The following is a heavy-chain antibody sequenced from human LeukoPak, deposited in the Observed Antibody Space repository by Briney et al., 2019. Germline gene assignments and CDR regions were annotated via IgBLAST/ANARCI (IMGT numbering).Heavy chain of an antibody. CDR1: GGSISSYY. CDR3: ARHRRTARYSSSHFDY. Sequence: SETLSLTCTVSGGSISSYYWSWIRQPPGKGLEWTGYIYTSGSTNYNPSLKSRVTISVDTSKNQFSLKLSSVTAADTAVYYCARHRRTARYSSSHFDYWGQGTLVTVSS. CDR2: IYTSGST. J-gene: IGHJ4*02. D-gene: IGHD6-13*01. V-gene: IGHV4-4*09.